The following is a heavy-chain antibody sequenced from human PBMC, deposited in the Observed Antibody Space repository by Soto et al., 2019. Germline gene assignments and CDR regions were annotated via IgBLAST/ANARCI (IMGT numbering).Heavy chain of an antibody. CDR3: ARWSYLDY. CDR1: GFSFGSYA. Sequence: GGSLRLSCAASGFSFGSYALSWVRQAPGKGLEWVSTISGSDGKTLYADSVKGRFSISRDTSQNTLYLQMNSLRADDTAIYYCARWSYLDYWGQGTRVTVYS. CDR2: ISGSDGKT. V-gene: IGHV3-23*01. D-gene: IGHD3-3*01. J-gene: IGHJ4*02.